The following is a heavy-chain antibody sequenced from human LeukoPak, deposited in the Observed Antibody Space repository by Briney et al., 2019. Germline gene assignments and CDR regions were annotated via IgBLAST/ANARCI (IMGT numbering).Heavy chain of an antibody. CDR2: INPSGGST. V-gene: IGHV1-46*01. CDR3: ASRPGSGSYYNRGDAFDI. CDR1: GYTFTSYY. Sequence: ASVKVSCKASGYTFTSYYMHWVRQAPGQGLEWMGIINPSGGSTSYAQKFQGRVTMTRDTSTSTVYMELSSLRSKDTAVYYCASRPGSGSYYNRGDAFDIWGQGTMVTVSS. D-gene: IGHD3-10*01. J-gene: IGHJ3*02.